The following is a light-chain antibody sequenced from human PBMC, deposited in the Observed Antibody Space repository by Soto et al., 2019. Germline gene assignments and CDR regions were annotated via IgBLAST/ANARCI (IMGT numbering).Light chain of an antibody. J-gene: IGKJ5*01. CDR3: QQYGSSPPIT. Sequence: PGEDATLSCRASLSVNTFLAWYQQKPGQAPRLLIYDASNRATGIPPRFSGSGSGTDFTLTISSLEPEDFAVYYCQQYGSSPPITFGQGTRLEIK. CDR1: LSVNTF. V-gene: IGKV3-20*01. CDR2: DAS.